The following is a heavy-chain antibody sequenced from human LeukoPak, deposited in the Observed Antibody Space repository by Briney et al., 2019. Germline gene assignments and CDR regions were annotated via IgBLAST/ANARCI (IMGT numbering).Heavy chain of an antibody. CDR2: INPSGGST. J-gene: IGHJ6*02. V-gene: IGHV1-46*01. D-gene: IGHD5-18*01. CDR1: GYTFTSYY. Sequence: ASVKVSCKASGYTFTSYYVHWVRQAPGQGLEWMGIINPSGGSTSYAQKFQGRVTMTRDTSTSTVYMELSSLRSEDTAVYYCARVRIQLWLGYYYGMDVWGQGTTVTVSS. CDR3: ARVRIQLWLGYYYGMDV.